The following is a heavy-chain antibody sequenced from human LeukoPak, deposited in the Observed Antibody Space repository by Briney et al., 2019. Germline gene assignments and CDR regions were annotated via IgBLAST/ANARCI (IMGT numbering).Heavy chain of an antibody. V-gene: IGHV3-23*01. CDR3: ASWTSSSSNY. Sequence: GGSLRLSCAASGFTFSDYAMIWVRQAPGKGLEWVAGISASGASPYYADSVKGRFTISRDNAKNSLSLQMNSLRAEDTAVYYCASWTSSSSNYWGQGTLVTVSS. CDR1: GFTFSDYA. CDR2: ISASGASP. D-gene: IGHD6-6*01. J-gene: IGHJ4*02.